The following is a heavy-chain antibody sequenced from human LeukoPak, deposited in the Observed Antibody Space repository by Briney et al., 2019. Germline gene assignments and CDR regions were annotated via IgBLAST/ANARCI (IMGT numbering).Heavy chain of an antibody. J-gene: IGHJ6*03. V-gene: IGHV1-69*05. CDR3: ARSGCCSGGSCTDYYYMDL. CDR2: IIPIFGTA. CDR1: GGTFSSYA. D-gene: IGHD2-15*01. Sequence: SVKVSCKASGGTFSSYAISWVRQAPGQRREWMGGIIPIFGTANYAQKFHGRVTITTDESTSTAYMELSSLRSEDTGVYYCARSGCCSGGSCTDYYYMDLWGKGTTVTVSS.